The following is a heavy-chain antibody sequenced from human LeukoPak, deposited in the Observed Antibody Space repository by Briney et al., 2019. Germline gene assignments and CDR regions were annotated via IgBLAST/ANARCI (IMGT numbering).Heavy chain of an antibody. J-gene: IGHJ6*02. CDR2: ISYDGSNK. Sequence: PGGSLRLSCAASGFTFSSYAMHWVRQAPGKGLEWVAVISYDGSNKYYADSVKGRFTIPRDNSKNTLYLQMNSLRAEDTAVYYCARDRTVTRKYYYYGMDVWGQGTTVTVSS. V-gene: IGHV3-30*04. CDR3: ARDRTVTRKYYYYGMDV. D-gene: IGHD4-17*01. CDR1: GFTFSSYA.